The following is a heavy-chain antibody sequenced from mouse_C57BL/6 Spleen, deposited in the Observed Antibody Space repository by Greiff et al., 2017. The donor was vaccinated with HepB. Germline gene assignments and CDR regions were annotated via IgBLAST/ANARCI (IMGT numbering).Heavy chain of an antibody. D-gene: IGHD1-1*01. CDR2: IHPNSGST. CDR1: GYTFTSYW. J-gene: IGHJ4*01. Sequence: QVQLQQPGAELVKPGASVKLSCKASGYTFTSYWMHWVKQRPGQGLEWIGMIHPNSGSTNYNEKFKSKATLTVDKSSSTAYMQLSSRTSEDSAVYYGARTVGGYYYAMDYWGQGTSVTVSS. V-gene: IGHV1-64*01. CDR3: ARTVGGYYYAMDY.